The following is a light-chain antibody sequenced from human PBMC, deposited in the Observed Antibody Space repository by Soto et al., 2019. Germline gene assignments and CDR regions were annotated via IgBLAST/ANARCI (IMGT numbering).Light chain of an antibody. Sequence: YELTQPPSVSVATGKTASVACGGSNIGSKSVHWYQKKSGQAPVLVMYYDSDRPSGIPERFSGSNSGNTATLTISRVEAGDEDDYYCQVWDISSGHVVFGGGTKLTVL. V-gene: IGLV3-21*01. CDR3: QVWDISSGHVV. CDR1: NIGSKS. J-gene: IGLJ3*02. CDR2: YDS.